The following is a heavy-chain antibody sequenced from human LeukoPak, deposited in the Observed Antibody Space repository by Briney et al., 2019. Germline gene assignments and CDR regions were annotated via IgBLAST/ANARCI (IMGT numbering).Heavy chain of an antibody. CDR3: ARAIRRHWFDP. CDR1: GGSISSSSYY. V-gene: IGHV4-61*05. J-gene: IGHJ5*02. CDR2: IYTSGST. D-gene: IGHD2-2*02. Sequence: SETLSLTCTVSGGSISSSSYYWGWIRQPPGKGLEWIGYIYTSGSTNYNPSLKSRVTISVDTSKNQFSLKLSSVTAADTAVYYCARAIRRHWFDPWGQGTLVTVSS.